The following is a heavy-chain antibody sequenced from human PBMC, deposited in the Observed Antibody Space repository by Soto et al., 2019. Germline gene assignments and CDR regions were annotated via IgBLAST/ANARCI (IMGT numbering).Heavy chain of an antibody. Sequence: GGSLRLSCAASGFTFSNAWMNWVRQAPGKGLEWVGRIKSKNDGGTKDYAETVKGRFTISRDDSKNTLYLQMNSLKTEDTAVYYCTTETGYSSGWRNFDYWGQGTLVTVSS. CDR3: TTETGYSSGWRNFDY. J-gene: IGHJ4*02. D-gene: IGHD6-19*01. CDR2: IKSKNDGGTK. V-gene: IGHV3-15*07. CDR1: GFTFSNAW.